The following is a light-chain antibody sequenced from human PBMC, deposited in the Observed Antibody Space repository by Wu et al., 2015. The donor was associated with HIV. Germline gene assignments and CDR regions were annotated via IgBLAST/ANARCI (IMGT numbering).Light chain of an antibody. Sequence: EIVLTQSPGTLSLSPGQRATLFCRASQSVSHDYLAWYQQKPGQAPRVLIYGASDRATGIPDGFSGSGSGTDFTLTISRLEPEDFAVYYCQQYATSITFGQGTRLEIK. J-gene: IGKJ5*01. CDR3: QQYATSIT. CDR2: GAS. CDR1: QSVSHDY. V-gene: IGKV3-20*01.